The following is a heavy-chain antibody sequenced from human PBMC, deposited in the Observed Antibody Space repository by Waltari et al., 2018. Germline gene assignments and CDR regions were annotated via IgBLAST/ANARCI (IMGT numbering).Heavy chain of an antibody. CDR3: ARQTGSYSSSSNY. J-gene: IGHJ4*02. D-gene: IGHD6-6*01. V-gene: IGHV4-61*02. Sequence: QLQLQESGPGLVKPSETLSLTCTVSGGSISSGSYYRSWIRQPAGKGLEWIGYIYTSGSTNYNPSLKSRVTISVDTSKNQFSLKLSSVTAADTAVYYCARQTGSYSSSSNYWGQGTLVTVSS. CDR2: IYTSGST. CDR1: GGSISSGSYY.